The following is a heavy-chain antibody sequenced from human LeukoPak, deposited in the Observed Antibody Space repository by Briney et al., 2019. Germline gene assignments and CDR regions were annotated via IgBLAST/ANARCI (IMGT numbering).Heavy chain of an antibody. CDR3: AKVGRGRVVGATSYFDS. D-gene: IGHD1-26*01. J-gene: IGHJ4*02. V-gene: IGHV3-23*01. CDR2: IGGSGGST. Sequence: GGSLGLSCAASGFTFSSYAMNWVRQAPGKGLEWVSAIGGSGGSTYYADSVKGRFTISRDNSKNTLFLRMNSLRAEDTAVYYCAKVGRGRVVGATSYFDSWGQGTLVTVSS. CDR1: GFTFSSYA.